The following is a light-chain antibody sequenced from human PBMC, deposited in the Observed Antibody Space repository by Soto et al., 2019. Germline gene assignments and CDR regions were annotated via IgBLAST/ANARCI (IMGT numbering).Light chain of an antibody. V-gene: IGKV3-20*01. CDR1: QSVSSNY. CDR3: QQYGSSSYT. Sequence: DIVLTQSPDTLSLSPGERATLSCRASQSVSSNYLAWYQQKPGQAPRLLIYGASTRATGIPDRLSGSGSGTDFTLTISRLEPEDFAVYYCQQYGSSSYTFGQGTRLEIK. CDR2: GAS. J-gene: IGKJ2*01.